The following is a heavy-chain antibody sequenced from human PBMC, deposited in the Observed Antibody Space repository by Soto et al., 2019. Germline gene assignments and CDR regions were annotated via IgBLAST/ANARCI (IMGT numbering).Heavy chain of an antibody. D-gene: IGHD7-27*01. J-gene: IGHJ4*02. V-gene: IGHV1-45*02. CDR1: GWIFTFKY. Sequence: QIQLLQSGAEVKKTGSSVKISCKTSGWIFTFKYLHWVRQAPGQGLEWLGWITPYNGNVKYAQHFQDRISLTRDNSLTPLFLELRNLRSEDTGLYYCARSATSGDQHFIDSWGQGTLVTVSS. CDR3: ARSATSGDQHFIDS. CDR2: ITPYNGNV.